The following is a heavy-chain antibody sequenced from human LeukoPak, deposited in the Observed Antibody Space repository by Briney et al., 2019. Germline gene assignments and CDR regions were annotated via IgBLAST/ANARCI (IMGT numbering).Heavy chain of an antibody. CDR1: GFTFSSYS. V-gene: IGHV3-48*01. J-gene: IGHJ6*02. Sequence: PGGSLRLSCAASGFTFSSYSMNWVRQAPGKGLEWVSYISSSSSAIYYADSVKGRFTISRDNAKNSLYLQMNSLRAEDTAVYYCARDLEFYGMDVWGQGITVTVSS. CDR2: ISSSSSAI. CDR3: ARDLEFYGMDV.